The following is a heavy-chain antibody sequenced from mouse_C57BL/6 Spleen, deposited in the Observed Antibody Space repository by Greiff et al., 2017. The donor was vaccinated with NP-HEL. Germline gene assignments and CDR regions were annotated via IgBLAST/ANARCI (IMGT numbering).Heavy chain of an antibody. CDR1: GYTFTDYE. Sequence: VQLQESGAELVRPGASVTLSCKASGYTFTDYEMHWVKQTPVHGLEWIGAIDPETGGTAYNQKFKGKAILTADKSSSTAYMELRSLTSEDSAVYYCTREDYKDYWGQGTTLTVSS. D-gene: IGHD2-12*01. V-gene: IGHV1-15*01. CDR2: IDPETGGT. J-gene: IGHJ2*01. CDR3: TREDYKDY.